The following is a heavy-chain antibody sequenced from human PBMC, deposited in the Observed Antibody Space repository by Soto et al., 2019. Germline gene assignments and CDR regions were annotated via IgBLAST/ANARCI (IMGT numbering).Heavy chain of an antibody. J-gene: IGHJ4*02. CDR3: SGGKSRAYGSYYDEIFDY. Sequence: ASVKVSCKASGYTFTSYYMHWVRQAPGQGLEWMGIINPSGGSTSYAQKFQGRVTMTRDTSTSTVYMELSSLRSEDTAVFYFSGGKSRAYGSYYDEIFDYWGQGTLVTVSS. CDR2: INPSGGST. CDR1: GYTFTSYY. V-gene: IGHV1-46*01. D-gene: IGHD1-26*01.